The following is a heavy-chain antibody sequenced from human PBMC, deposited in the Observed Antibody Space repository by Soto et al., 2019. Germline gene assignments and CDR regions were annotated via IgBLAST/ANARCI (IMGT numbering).Heavy chain of an antibody. D-gene: IGHD2-2*01. Sequence: SVKVSCKASGGTFSSYTISWVRQAPGQGLEWMGRIIPILGIANYAQKFQGRVTITADKSTSTAYMELSSLRSEDTAVYYCARDLSYCSSTSCYPYYFDYWGQGTLVTVS. V-gene: IGHV1-69*04. CDR2: IIPILGIA. CDR3: ARDLSYCSSTSCYPYYFDY. J-gene: IGHJ4*02. CDR1: GGTFSSYT.